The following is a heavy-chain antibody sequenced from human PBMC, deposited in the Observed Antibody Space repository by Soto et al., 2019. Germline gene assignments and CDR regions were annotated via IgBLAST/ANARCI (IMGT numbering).Heavy chain of an antibody. Sequence: QVQLVQSGAEVKKPGASVKVSCKASGYTFISYGICWVRQAPGQGLEWMGWINAFNGNTNYAQKLQGRVTMTRDTSTSTAYMELRSLRSDDTAVYYCARDPVAGTYFDYWGQGTLVTVSS. V-gene: IGHV1-18*01. CDR1: GYTFISYG. CDR3: ARDPVAGTYFDY. CDR2: INAFNGNT. J-gene: IGHJ4*02. D-gene: IGHD6-19*01.